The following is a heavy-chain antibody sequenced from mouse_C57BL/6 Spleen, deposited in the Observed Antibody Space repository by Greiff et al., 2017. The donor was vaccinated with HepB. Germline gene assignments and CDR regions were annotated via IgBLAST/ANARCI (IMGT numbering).Heavy chain of an antibody. V-gene: IGHV5-6*01. CDR1: GFTFSSYG. CDR3: ARGGPRLDY. Sequence: EVHLVESGGDLVKPGGSLKLSCAASGFTFSSYGMSWVRQTPDKRLEWVATISSGGSYTYYPDSVKGRFTISRDNAKNTLYLQMSSLKSEDTAMYYCARGGPRLDYWGQGTTLTVSS. J-gene: IGHJ2*01. D-gene: IGHD2-10*02. CDR2: ISSGGSYT.